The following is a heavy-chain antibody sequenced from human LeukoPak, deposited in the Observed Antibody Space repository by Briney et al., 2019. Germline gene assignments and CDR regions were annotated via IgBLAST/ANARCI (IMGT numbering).Heavy chain of an antibody. V-gene: IGHV3-66*01. D-gene: IGHD3-22*01. CDR1: GLTVSNQF. J-gene: IGHJ5*02. CDR3: AREGVNYYDSSGYYAVS. CDR2: IYSGGAT. Sequence: GGSLRLSCAASGLTVSNQFMDWVRQAPGKGLEWVSTIYSGGATYYSDSVRGRFTISRDSSQNTVYLQINSLRAEDTAVYYCAREGVNYYDSSGYYAVSWGQGTLVTVSS.